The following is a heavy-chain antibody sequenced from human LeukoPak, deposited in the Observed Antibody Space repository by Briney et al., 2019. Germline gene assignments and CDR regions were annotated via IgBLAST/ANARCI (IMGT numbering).Heavy chain of an antibody. V-gene: IGHV3-7*01. CDR2: MKGDGSEK. CDR1: GFTFSSYI. J-gene: IGHJ5*02. D-gene: IGHD6-19*01. CDR3: ARQVQYRSGYFPPDP. Sequence: GGSLRLSCTASGFTFSSYIMTWVRQAPGKGLEWVANMKGDGSEKHYVDSMKGRFTISRDNAKNSLYLQMNSLTAEDTAVYYCARQVQYRSGYFPPDPWGQGTLVTVSS.